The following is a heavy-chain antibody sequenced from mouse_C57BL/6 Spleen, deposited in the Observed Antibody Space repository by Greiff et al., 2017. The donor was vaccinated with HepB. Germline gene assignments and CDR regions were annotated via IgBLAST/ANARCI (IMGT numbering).Heavy chain of an antibody. V-gene: IGHV5-16*01. D-gene: IGHD1-1*01. CDR1: GFTFSDYY. CDR2: INYDGSST. CDR3: AREDYGSSSFAY. Sequence: EVMLVESEGGLVQPGSSMKLSCTASGFTFSDYYMAWVRQVPEKGLEWVANINYDGSSTYYLDSLKSRFIISRDNAKNILYLQMSSLKSEDTATYYCAREDYGSSSFAYWGQGTLVTVSA. J-gene: IGHJ3*01.